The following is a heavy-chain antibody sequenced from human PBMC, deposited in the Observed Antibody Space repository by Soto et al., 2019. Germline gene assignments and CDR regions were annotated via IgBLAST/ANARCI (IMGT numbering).Heavy chain of an antibody. J-gene: IGHJ4*02. V-gene: IGHV4-34*01. CDR2: VNHSGST. D-gene: IGHD1-26*01. CDR1: GGSFSGYY. CDR3: ARSRIVGASPFGY. Sequence: QVQLQQWGAGLLKPSETLSLTCAVYGGSFSGYYWSWIRQPPGKGLEWIGEVNHSGSTNYNPSLKSRVTISVDTSKNQFSLKVNSVTAADTAVYYCARSRIVGASPFGYWGQGTLVTVSS.